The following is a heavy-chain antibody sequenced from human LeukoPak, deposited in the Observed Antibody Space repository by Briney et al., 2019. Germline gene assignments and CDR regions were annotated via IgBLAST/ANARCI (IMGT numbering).Heavy chain of an antibody. CDR2: IKQDGSEK. V-gene: IGHV3-7*01. D-gene: IGHD6-19*01. CDR3: ARVSEYSSGWLNGYYYYYYMDV. CDR1: GFTFSSYW. Sequence: SGGSLRLSCAASGFTFSSYWMSWVRQAPGKGLEWVANIKQDGSEKYYVDSVKGRFTISRDNAKNSLYLQMNSLRAEDTAVYYCARVSEYSSGWLNGYYYYYYMDVWGKGTTVTVSS. J-gene: IGHJ6*03.